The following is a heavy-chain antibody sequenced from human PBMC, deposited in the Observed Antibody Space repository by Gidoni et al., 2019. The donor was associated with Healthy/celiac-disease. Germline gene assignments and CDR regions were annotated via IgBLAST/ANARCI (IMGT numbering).Heavy chain of an antibody. J-gene: IGHJ6*02. D-gene: IGHD6-19*01. V-gene: IGHV3-30*18. CDR3: AKEVRSGLHYYYGMDV. CDR2: ISYDGSNK. CDR1: GFTFRSYG. Sequence: QVQLVESGGGVVQPGRSLRLSCAASGFTFRSYGMHWVRQAPGKGLEWVAVISYDGSNKYYADSVKGRFTISRDNSKNTLYLQMNSLRAEDTAVYYCAKEVRSGLHYYYGMDVWGQGTTVTVSS.